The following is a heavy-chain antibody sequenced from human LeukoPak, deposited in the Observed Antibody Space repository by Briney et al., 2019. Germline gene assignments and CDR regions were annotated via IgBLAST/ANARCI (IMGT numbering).Heavy chain of an antibody. D-gene: IGHD4-17*01. CDR2: INHSGST. J-gene: IGHJ5*02. CDR3: AARLGYGDYLNWFDP. V-gene: IGHV4-34*01. CDR1: GGAFSGYY. Sequence: PSETLSLTCAVYGGAFSGYYCSWIRQPPGKGLEWIGEINHSGSTNYNPSLKSRVTISVDTSKSQFSLKLSSVTAADTAVYYCAARLGYGDYLNWFDPWGKGTLVTVSS.